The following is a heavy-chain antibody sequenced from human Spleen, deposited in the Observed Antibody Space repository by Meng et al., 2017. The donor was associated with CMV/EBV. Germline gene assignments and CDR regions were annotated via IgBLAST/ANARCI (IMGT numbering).Heavy chain of an antibody. Sequence: GESLKISCAASGFTFSSYSMNWVRQAPGKGLEWVSSISSSSSYIYYADSVKGRFTISRDNAKNSLYLQMNSLRAEDTAVYYCARGGSGSYLSTSWGQGTLVTVSS. V-gene: IGHV3-21*01. D-gene: IGHD3-10*01. CDR2: ISSSSSYI. CDR1: GFTFSSYS. J-gene: IGHJ5*02. CDR3: ARGGSGSYLSTS.